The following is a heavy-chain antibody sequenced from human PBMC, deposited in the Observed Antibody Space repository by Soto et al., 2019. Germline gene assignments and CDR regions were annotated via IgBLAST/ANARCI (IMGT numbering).Heavy chain of an antibody. V-gene: IGHV1-69*06. D-gene: IGHD3-10*01. CDR3: ASVDGTLVRGGRSSPYEMDV. CDR1: GGTFNNYA. Sequence: QVLLVQSGPEVKKPGSSVKVSCKASGGTFNNYAINWVRQAPGKGLEWMGGIIPTFGTGNHAQKFQGRVTITADKSTTTAYMEHNSMRSEDTAIYYCASVDGTLVRGGRSSPYEMDVWGQGTTVIVSS. CDR2: IIPTFGTG. J-gene: IGHJ6*02.